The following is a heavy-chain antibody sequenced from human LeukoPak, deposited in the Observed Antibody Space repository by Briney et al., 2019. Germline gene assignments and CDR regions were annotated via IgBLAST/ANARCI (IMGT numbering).Heavy chain of an antibody. CDR1: GFTFSSYA. Sequence: GGSLRLSCATSGFTFSSYAMSWVRQAPGKGLEWVSVISGNDVSTYYADSVKGRFTISRDNSKNTLYLQMNSLRAEDTAVYYCAKAYSSGWRGDYFDYWGQGTLVTVSS. D-gene: IGHD6-19*01. CDR3: AKAYSSGWRGDYFDY. V-gene: IGHV3-23*01. CDR2: ISGNDVST. J-gene: IGHJ4*02.